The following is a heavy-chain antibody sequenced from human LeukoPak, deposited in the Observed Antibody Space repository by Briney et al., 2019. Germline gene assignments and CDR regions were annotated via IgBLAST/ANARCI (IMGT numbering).Heavy chain of an antibody. CDR1: GFTFSSYA. CDR2: ISGSGGST. D-gene: IGHD5-18*01. V-gene: IGHV3-23*01. CDR3: AKEQGYSYGINYFDY. Sequence: GGSLRLSCAASGFTFSSYAMSWVRQAPGKGLEWVSAISGSGGSTYYADSVKGRFTISRDNSKNTLYLQMNSLRAGDTAVYYCAKEQGYSYGINYFDYWGQGTLVTVSS. J-gene: IGHJ4*02.